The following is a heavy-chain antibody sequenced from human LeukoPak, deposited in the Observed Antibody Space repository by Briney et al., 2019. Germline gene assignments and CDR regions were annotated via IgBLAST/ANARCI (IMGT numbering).Heavy chain of an antibody. CDR3: ARHSISSTSWGSFDP. CDR1: GYSFTSYW. D-gene: IGHD2-2*01. J-gene: IGHJ5*02. CDR2: LDPSVSYI. Sequence: KPGESLRITCKGSGYSFTSYWISWVRPMPGKGLEWMGRLDPSVSYINYSPSFQGHVTISAHKSIRTASMQWSSLKASDTAMYYCARHSISSTSWGSFDPWGQGTLVTVSS. V-gene: IGHV5-10-1*01.